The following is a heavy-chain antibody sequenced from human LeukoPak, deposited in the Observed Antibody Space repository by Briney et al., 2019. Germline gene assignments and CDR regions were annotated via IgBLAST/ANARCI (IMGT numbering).Heavy chain of an antibody. D-gene: IGHD3-22*01. CDR3: ARADSSGTRFDY. V-gene: IGHV4-30-4*01. CDR2: IYYSGNT. Sequence: SETLSLTCTVSSGSISSGDYYWSWIRQPPGKGLEWIGYIYYSGNTYYNSFLKSRVIISVDTSKNQFSLKLSSVTAADTAVYYCARADSSGTRFDYWGQGTLVTVSS. J-gene: IGHJ4*02. CDR1: SGSISSGDYY.